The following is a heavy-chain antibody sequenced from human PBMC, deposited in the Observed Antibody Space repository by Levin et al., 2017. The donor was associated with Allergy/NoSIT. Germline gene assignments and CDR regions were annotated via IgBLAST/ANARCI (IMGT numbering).Heavy chain of an antibody. J-gene: IGHJ3*02. D-gene: IGHD3-10*01. CDR1: GFTFDDYA. CDR3: ARDNIGLPDAFDI. CDR2: ISWNSGSI. Sequence: PGGSLRLSCAASGFTFDDYAMHWVRQAPGKGLEWVSGISWNSGSIGYADSVKGRFTISRDNAKNSLYLQMNSPRTEDTALYYCARDNIGLPDAFDIWGQGTMVIVSS. V-gene: IGHV3-9*01.